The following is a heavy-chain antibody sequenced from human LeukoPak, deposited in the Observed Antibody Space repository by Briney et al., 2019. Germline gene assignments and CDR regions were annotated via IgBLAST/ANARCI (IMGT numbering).Heavy chain of an antibody. CDR1: GYTLTGYY. CDR3: HLWVVPAAIRRLGGMDV. D-gene: IGHD2-2*02. Sequence: ASVKVSCKASGYTLTGYYMHWVRQAPGQGLEWMGWINPNSGGTNYAQKFQGRVTMTRDTSISTAYMELSRLRSDDTAVYYGHLWVVPAAIRRLGGMDVWGQGTTVTVSS. CDR2: INPNSGGT. V-gene: IGHV1-2*02. J-gene: IGHJ6*02.